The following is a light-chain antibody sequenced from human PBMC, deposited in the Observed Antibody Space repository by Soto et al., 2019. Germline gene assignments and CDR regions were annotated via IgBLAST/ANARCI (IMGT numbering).Light chain of an antibody. CDR2: KAS. CDR1: QGIRSK. Sequence: AIQMTQSPSSLSASVGDRVTITCRASQGIRSKLGWYQQKPGQAPKVLIYKASGLQDGIPSRFSGSGSGTDFTLTISSLQPEDFATYYCLQYYSYPCTFGGGTKVEIK. CDR3: LQYYSYPCT. J-gene: IGKJ4*01. V-gene: IGKV1-6*01.